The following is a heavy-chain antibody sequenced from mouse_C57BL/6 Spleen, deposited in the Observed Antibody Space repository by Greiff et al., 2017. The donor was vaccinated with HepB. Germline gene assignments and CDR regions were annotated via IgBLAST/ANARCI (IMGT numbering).Heavy chain of an antibody. V-gene: IGHV5-6*01. CDR1: GFTFSSYG. Sequence: DVHLVESGGDLVKPGGSLKLSCAASGFTFSSYGMSWVRQTPDKRLEWVATISSGGSYTYYPDSVKGRFTISRDNAKNTLYLQMSSLKSEDTAMYYCARRYGSSPDYFDYWGQGTTLTVSS. J-gene: IGHJ2*01. D-gene: IGHD1-1*01. CDR3: ARRYGSSPDYFDY. CDR2: ISSGGSYT.